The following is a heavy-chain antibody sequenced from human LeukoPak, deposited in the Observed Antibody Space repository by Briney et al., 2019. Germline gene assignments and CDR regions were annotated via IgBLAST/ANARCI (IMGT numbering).Heavy chain of an antibody. V-gene: IGHV3-74*01. D-gene: IGHD3-22*01. J-gene: IGHJ4*02. CDR3: VRDWGYDSSGYWQKYFDT. CDR2: INHDGSST. Sequence: GGSLRLSCTASGFPFSNYWMHWVRQAPGKGLVWVSRINHDGSSTNYADSVKGRFTISRDNAKNTVYLQMNSLRAEDTAVYYCVRDWGYDSSGYWQKYFDTWGQGTLVTVSS. CDR1: GFPFSNYW.